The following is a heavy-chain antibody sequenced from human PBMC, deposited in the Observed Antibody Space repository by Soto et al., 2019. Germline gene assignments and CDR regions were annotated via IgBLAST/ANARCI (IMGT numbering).Heavy chain of an antibody. Sequence: QVQLVESGGGVVQPGRSLRLSCAASGFTFSSYGMHWVRQAPGKGLEWVAVISYDGSNKYYADSVKGRFTISRDNSKNTLYLRMNSLRAEDTAVYYCAKSSGGTERGGFDYWGQGTLVTVSS. J-gene: IGHJ4*02. D-gene: IGHD3-10*01. CDR3: AKSSGGTERGGFDY. V-gene: IGHV3-30*18. CDR2: ISYDGSNK. CDR1: GFTFSSYG.